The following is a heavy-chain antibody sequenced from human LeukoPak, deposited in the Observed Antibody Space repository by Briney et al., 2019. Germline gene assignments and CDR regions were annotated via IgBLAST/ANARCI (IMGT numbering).Heavy chain of an antibody. J-gene: IGHJ4*02. CDR2: ISSNSSTI. CDR3: ARDVKGSSGWSGH. CDR1: GFTFSSYS. Sequence: GGSLRLSCAASGFTFSSYSMNWVRQAPGKGLEWVSYISSNSSTIYHADSVKGRFTISRDNAKNSLYLQMNSLRDEDTAVYYCARDVKGSSGWSGHWGQGALVTVSS. D-gene: IGHD6-19*01. V-gene: IGHV3-48*02.